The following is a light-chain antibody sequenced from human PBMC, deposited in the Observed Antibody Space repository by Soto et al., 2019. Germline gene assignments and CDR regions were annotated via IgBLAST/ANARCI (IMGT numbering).Light chain of an antibody. CDR1: SSDVGGYNY. Sequence: QSALTQPPSASVSPGQSVTISCTGTSSDVGGYNYVSWYQQHPGKAPKLMIYEVSKRPSGVPDRFSGSKSGNTASLTVSGLQAEDEADYYCSSYACSNNLVVFGGGTKLTVL. CDR3: SSYACSNNLVV. CDR2: EVS. J-gene: IGLJ2*01. V-gene: IGLV2-8*01.